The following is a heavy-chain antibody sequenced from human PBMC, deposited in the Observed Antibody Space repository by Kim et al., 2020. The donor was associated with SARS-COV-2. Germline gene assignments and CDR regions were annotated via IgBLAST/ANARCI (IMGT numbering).Heavy chain of an antibody. CDR3: ARPTTAFSGPYDAFDI. Sequence: SETLSLTCTVSGGSISSYYWSWIRQPPGKGLEWIGYIYYSGSTNYNPSLKSRVTISVDTSKNQFSLKLSSVTAADTAVYYCARPTTAFSGPYDAFDIWGQGTMVTVSS. CDR2: IYYSGST. CDR1: GGSISSYY. V-gene: IGHV4-59*13. D-gene: IGHD1-1*01. J-gene: IGHJ3*02.